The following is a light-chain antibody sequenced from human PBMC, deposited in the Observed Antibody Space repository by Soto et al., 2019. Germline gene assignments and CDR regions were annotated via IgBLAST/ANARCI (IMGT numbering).Light chain of an antibody. CDR3: QQYNSYSGT. CDR2: DAS. J-gene: IGKJ3*01. CDR1: QSFSSW. V-gene: IGKV1-5*01. Sequence: DIQMTQSPSTLSASVGDRVTITCRASQSFSSWLAWYQQKPGKAPKLLIHDASTLESGVPSRFSGSGSGTEFTLTISSQQADDFATYYCQQYNSYSGTFGPGTKVDIK.